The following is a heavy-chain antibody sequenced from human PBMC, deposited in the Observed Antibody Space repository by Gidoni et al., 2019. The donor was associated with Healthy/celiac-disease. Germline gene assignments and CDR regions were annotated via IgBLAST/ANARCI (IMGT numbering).Heavy chain of an antibody. CDR2: IYWNDDK. V-gene: IGHV2-5*01. J-gene: IGHJ6*03. D-gene: IGHD3-10*01. CDR3: AHRREMVRGAYYYYMDV. Sequence: QITLKESGPTLVKPTQTLTLTCTFSGFSLSTSGVGGGWIRQPPGKALEWLALIYWNDDKRYSPSLKSRLTITKDTSKNQVVLTMTNMDPVDTATYYCAHRREMVRGAYYYYMDVWGKGTTVTVSS. CDR1: GFSLSTSGVG.